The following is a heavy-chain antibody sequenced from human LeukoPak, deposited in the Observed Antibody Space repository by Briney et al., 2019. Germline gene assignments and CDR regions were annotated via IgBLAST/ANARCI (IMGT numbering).Heavy chain of an antibody. D-gene: IGHD3-22*01. CDR3: ARDRGYYYDSSGPKDY. CDR2: IIPIFGTA. CDR1: GGTFSSYA. V-gene: IGHV1-69*13. J-gene: IGHJ4*02. Sequence: SVKVSCKASGGTFSSYAISWVRQAPGQGLEWMGGIIPIFGTANYAQKFQGRVTITADESTSTAYMELSSLRSEDTAVYYCARDRGYYYDSSGPKDYWGQGTLVTVSS.